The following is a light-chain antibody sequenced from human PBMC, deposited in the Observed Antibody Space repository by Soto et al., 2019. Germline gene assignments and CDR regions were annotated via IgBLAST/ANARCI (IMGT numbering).Light chain of an antibody. V-gene: IGKV1-17*01. J-gene: IGKJ1*01. Sequence: DIQMTQTPSSLSASVEDRVIITCRASQSISNHLNWYQQKPGKAPKLLIFAASSLQSGVPSRFSGSRSGPDFTLTISSLQPEDFATYFCLQHNNYPPTFGQGTKVDIK. CDR1: QSISNH. CDR3: LQHNNYPPT. CDR2: AAS.